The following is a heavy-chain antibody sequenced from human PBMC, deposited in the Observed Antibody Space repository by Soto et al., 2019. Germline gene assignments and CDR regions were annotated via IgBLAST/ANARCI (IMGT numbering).Heavy chain of an antibody. D-gene: IGHD4-17*01. CDR1: GYTFTSYG. Sequence: ASVKVSCKASGYTFTSYGISWVRQAPGQGLEWMGWISAYNGNTNYAQKLQGRVTMTTDTSTSTAYMELRSLRSDDTAVYYCAREAHDYGDYALGYWGQGTLVTVSS. J-gene: IGHJ4*02. V-gene: IGHV1-18*01. CDR2: ISAYNGNT. CDR3: AREAHDYGDYALGY.